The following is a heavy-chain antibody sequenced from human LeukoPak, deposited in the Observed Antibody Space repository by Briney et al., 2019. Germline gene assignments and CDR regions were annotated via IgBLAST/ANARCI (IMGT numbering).Heavy chain of an antibody. J-gene: IGHJ4*02. CDR1: SGSIRSSGYY. D-gene: IGHD6-25*01. CDR3: ARGGSEFDY. Sequence: SETLSLTCTVSSGSIRSSGYYWGWIRQPPGKGLEWIGSIYYSGSTNYNPSLKSRVTMSVDTSKNQFSLKLSSATAADTAVYYCARGGSEFDYWGQGTLVTVSS. CDR2: IYYSGST. V-gene: IGHV4-39*07.